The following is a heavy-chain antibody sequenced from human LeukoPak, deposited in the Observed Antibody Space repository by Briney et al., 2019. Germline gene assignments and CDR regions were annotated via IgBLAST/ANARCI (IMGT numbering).Heavy chain of an antibody. CDR1: GGTFSSYA. D-gene: IGHD6-13*01. J-gene: IGHJ6*03. V-gene: IGHV1-8*03. CDR2: MNPNSGNT. CDR3: ARGRGRQAAGRRQGPYYYYYMDV. Sequence: ASVKVSCKASGGTFSSYAINWVRQATGQGLEWMGWMNPNSGNTGYAQKFQGRVTITRNTSISTAYMELSSLRSEDTAVYYCARGRGRQAAGRRQGPYYYYYMDVWGKGTTVTVSS.